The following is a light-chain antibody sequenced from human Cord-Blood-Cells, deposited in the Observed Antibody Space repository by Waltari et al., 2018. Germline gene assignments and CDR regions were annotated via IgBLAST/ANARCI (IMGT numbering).Light chain of an antibody. V-gene: IGLV2-23*02. J-gene: IGLJ3*02. CDR2: EVS. CDR3: CSYAGSSTLV. CDR1: SSDVGSYNL. Sequence: QSALTQPASVSGSPGQSITISCTGTSSDVGSYNLVSWYQQHPGKAPKLMIYEVSKRPLGVSKRFSGSKSGNTASLTISGLQAEDEADYYCCSYAGSSTLVFGGGTKLTVL.